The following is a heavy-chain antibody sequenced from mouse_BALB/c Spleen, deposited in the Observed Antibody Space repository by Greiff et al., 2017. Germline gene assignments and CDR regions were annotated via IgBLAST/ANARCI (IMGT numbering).Heavy chain of an antibody. CDR1: EYEFPSHD. V-gene: IGHV5-2*03. CDR3: AREGRKVHYAMDY. Sequence: EVKLMESGGGLVQPGESLKLSCESNEYEFPSHDMSWVRKTPEKRLELVAAINSDGGSTYYPDTMERRFIISRDTTKKTLYLQMSSLRSEDTAMYYCAREGRKVHYAMDYWGQGTSVTVSS. D-gene: IGHD2-14*01. CDR2: INSDGGST. J-gene: IGHJ4*01.